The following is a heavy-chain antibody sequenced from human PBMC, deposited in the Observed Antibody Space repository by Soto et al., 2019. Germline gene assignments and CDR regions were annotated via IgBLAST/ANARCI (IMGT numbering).Heavy chain of an antibody. D-gene: IGHD1-1*01. CDR2: IIPTLGTT. V-gene: IGHV1-69*01. CDR3: AAGGKNGYIK. CDR1: RDTFDSYA. Sequence: QVQLVQSGAEERVPGSSVKVSCKASRDTFDSYAMTWVRLAPGQGPEWMGGIIPTLGTTKYAQKFQGRVTMTADESTSTVYMELSSLRSEDGAVYYCAAGGKNGYIKWGQGTQVTVSS. J-gene: IGHJ4*02.